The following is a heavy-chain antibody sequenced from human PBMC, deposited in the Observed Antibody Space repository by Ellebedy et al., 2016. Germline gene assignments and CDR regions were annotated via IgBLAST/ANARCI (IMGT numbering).Heavy chain of an antibody. D-gene: IGHD6-19*01. CDR3: AKDIEGIAVAGADY. V-gene: IGHV3-23*01. CDR2: ISGSGGST. J-gene: IGHJ4*02. CDR1: GFTFSSYA. Sequence: GGSLRLXXAASGFTFSSYAMSWVRQAPGKGLEWVSAISGSGGSTYYADSVKGRFTISRDNSKNTLYLQMNSLRAEDTAVYYCAKDIEGIAVAGADYWGQGTLVTVSS.